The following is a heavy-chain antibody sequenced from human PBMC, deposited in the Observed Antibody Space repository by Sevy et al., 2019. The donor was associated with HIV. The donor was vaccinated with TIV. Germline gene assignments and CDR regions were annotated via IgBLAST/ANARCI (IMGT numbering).Heavy chain of an antibody. CDR1: GITFGSHA. V-gene: IGHV3-30-3*01. D-gene: IGHD4-17*01. CDR2: ISYAGSNK. CDR3: ARADYGDYSCEYDY. Sequence: GGSLRLSCAASGITFGSHAMHWVRQAPGKGLEWVTIISYAGSNKYYADSVKGRFTISRDNSKNTLYLQMNSLRAEDTAVYYCARADYGDYSCEYDYWGQGTLVTVSS. J-gene: IGHJ4*02.